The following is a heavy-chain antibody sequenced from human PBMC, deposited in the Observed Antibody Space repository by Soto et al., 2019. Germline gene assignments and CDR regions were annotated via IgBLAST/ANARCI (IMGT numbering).Heavy chain of an antibody. Sequence: SVKVSCKASGFTFTSSAVRWVRQARGQRLEWIGWIVVGSGNTNYAQKFQERVTITRDMSTSTAYMELSSLRSEDTAVYYCAAITPGYGGNSPPDAFDIWGQGTMVTVS. V-gene: IGHV1-58*01. CDR1: GFTFTSSA. CDR2: IVVGSGNT. D-gene: IGHD4-17*01. CDR3: AAITPGYGGNSPPDAFDI. J-gene: IGHJ3*02.